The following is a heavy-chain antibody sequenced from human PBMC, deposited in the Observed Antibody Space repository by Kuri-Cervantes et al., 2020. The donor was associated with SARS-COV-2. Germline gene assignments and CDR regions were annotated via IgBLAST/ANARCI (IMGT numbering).Heavy chain of an antibody. CDR3: ARRGLGFGELFYFDY. V-gene: IGHV4-39*01. CDR2: IYYSGST. J-gene: IGHJ4*02. Sequence: SETLSLTCSVSGDSISSSAYYWGWIRQPPGKGLEWIGNIYYSGSTHYNPPLKSRVTISVDTSKDQFSLKLSSVTAADTAVYYCARRGLGFGELFYFDYWGQGTLVTVSS. D-gene: IGHD3-10*01. CDR1: GDSISSSAYY.